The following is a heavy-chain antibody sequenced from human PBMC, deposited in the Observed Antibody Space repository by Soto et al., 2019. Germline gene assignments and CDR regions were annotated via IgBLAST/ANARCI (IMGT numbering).Heavy chain of an antibody. Sequence: PSETLSLTCTVSGSSVSSGSYYWSWIRQPPGKGLEWIGYIYYSGSTNYNPSLKSRVTISVDTSKNQFSLKLSSVTAADTAVYYCARGIEGWYQGRYYYGMDVWGQGTTVTVSS. D-gene: IGHD6-19*01. CDR3: ARGIEGWYQGRYYYGMDV. CDR1: GSSVSSGSYY. V-gene: IGHV4-61*01. CDR2: IYYSGST. J-gene: IGHJ6*02.